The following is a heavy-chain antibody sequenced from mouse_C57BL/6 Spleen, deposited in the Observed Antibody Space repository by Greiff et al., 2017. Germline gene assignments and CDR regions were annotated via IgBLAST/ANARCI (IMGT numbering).Heavy chain of an antibody. CDR1: GYTFTDYY. Sequence: VQLKESGPVLVKPGASVKMSCKASGYTFTDYYMNWVKQSHGKSLEWIGVINPYNGGTSYNQKFKGKATLTVDKSSSTAYMELNSLTSEDSAVYYCARAPTTVVAYYYAMDYWGQGTSVTVSS. CDR2: INPYNGGT. CDR3: ARAPTTVVAYYYAMDY. V-gene: IGHV1-19*01. D-gene: IGHD1-1*01. J-gene: IGHJ4*01.